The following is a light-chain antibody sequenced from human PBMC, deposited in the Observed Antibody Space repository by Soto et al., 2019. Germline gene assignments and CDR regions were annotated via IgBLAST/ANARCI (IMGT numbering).Light chain of an antibody. V-gene: IGKV1-39*01. CDR3: QQSYSRPLT. CDR1: QYISSY. J-gene: IGKJ3*01. Sequence: DIQMTQSPSSLSASVGDRVPITCRASQYISSYVNWYQQKPGKAPKFLIYGASDLQRGVPSRFSGSGSGTDFTLTINRLQPEDFATYYCQQSYSRPLTFGPGTKLDIK. CDR2: GAS.